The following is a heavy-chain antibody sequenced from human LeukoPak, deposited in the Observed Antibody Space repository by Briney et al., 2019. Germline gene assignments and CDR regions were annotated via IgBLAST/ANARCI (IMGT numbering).Heavy chain of an antibody. CDR2: INTNTGNP. Sequence: GASVKVSCKASGYTFTSYAMNWVRHAPGQGLEWMGWINTNTGNPTYAQGFTGRFVFSLDTSVSTAYLQISSLKAEDTAVYYCATDMITFGGVIPLDYWGQGTLVTVSS. J-gene: IGHJ4*02. CDR3: ATDMITFGGVIPLDY. D-gene: IGHD3-16*02. V-gene: IGHV7-4-1*02. CDR1: GYTFTSYA.